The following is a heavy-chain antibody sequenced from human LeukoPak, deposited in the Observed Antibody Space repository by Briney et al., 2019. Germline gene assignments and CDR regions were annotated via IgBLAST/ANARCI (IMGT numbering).Heavy chain of an antibody. J-gene: IGHJ4*02. CDR2: ISTAGDT. CDR3: ARAHRSLGVFDF. Sequence: GGSLRLSCAASGFTFASYDMHWVRQATGKGLEWVSAISTAGDTFYPGSVKGRFTISRDTAKGFLYLQMNSLRAGDTAVYFCARAHRSLGVFDFWGQGALVTVSS. CDR1: GFTFASYD. D-gene: IGHD3-10*01. V-gene: IGHV3-13*04.